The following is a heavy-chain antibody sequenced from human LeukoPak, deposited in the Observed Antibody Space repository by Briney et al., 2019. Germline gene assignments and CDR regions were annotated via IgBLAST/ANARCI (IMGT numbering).Heavy chain of an antibody. CDR2: ISGSSKII. CDR3: ASDYSSSGTFFGYYYGMDV. Sequence: GGSLRLSCAASGFTFSSYSMNWGRQAPGKGLEWISYISGSSKIIHWAESLKGRFTISRDNAKNSLYLQMNSLRDEDTAVYYCASDYSSSGTFFGYYYGMDVWGQRTTVTVS. CDR1: GFTFSSYS. J-gene: IGHJ6*02. D-gene: IGHD2-2*01. V-gene: IGHV3-48*02.